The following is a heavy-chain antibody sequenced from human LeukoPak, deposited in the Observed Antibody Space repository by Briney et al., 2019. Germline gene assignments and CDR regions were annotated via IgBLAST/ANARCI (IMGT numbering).Heavy chain of an antibody. D-gene: IGHD3-10*01. V-gene: IGHV3-23*01. CDR3: ERHSGRFDVFDI. J-gene: IGHJ3*02. CDR2: ISGNGGTT. CDR1: GFTSSNYA. Sequence: PGGSLRLSCVDSGFTSSNYAMSWVRQAPGGGLEWVSTISGNGGTTYYADSVKGRFTISRDNSKNTLYLQMNSLRAEDTAVYYCERHSGRFDVFDIWGQGTMVTVSS.